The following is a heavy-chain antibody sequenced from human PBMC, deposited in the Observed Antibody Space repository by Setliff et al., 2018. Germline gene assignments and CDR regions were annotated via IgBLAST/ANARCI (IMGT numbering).Heavy chain of an antibody. CDR1: GGSISSGTFY. D-gene: IGHD1-1*01. V-gene: IGHV4-61*09. J-gene: IGHJ4*02. CDR2: IYSSGNI. CDR3: ARQRRIWNDLDYFDY. Sequence: SETLSLTCTVSGGSISSGTFYWTWLRQPAGKGLEWIGHIYSSGNINYNPSLVSRVTISIDTSKSQFSLRPSSVTAADTAVYYCARQRRIWNDLDYFDYWGQGTLVTVSS.